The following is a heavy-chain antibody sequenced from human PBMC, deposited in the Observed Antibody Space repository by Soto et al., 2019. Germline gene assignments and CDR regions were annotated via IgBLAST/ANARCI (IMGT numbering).Heavy chain of an antibody. Sequence: GGSLRLSCAASGFTVDNNDMSWVRQAPGKGLEWVSIIYPGYSTYYTDSVKGRLTISRDNSKNTLYLQMNSLRAEDTAVYYCARAGTSSSWNYFNNWGQGTLVTVSS. V-gene: IGHV3-53*01. J-gene: IGHJ4*02. CDR3: ARAGTSSSWNYFNN. CDR1: GFTVDNND. CDR2: IYPGYST. D-gene: IGHD6-13*01.